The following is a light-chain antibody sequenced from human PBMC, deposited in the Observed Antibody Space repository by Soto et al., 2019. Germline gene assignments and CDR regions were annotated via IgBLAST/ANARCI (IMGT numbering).Light chain of an antibody. CDR2: DVT. CDR3: SSYTSSHTHVV. Sequence: QSALTQPASVSGSPGQSITISCTEASNDVGAYNYVSWYQHHPGKAPKLMIYDVTNRPSGVSNRFSGSKSGNTASLTISGLQAEDEAVYYCSSYTSSHTHVVFGGGTKLTVL. J-gene: IGLJ2*01. CDR1: SNDVGAYNY. V-gene: IGLV2-14*03.